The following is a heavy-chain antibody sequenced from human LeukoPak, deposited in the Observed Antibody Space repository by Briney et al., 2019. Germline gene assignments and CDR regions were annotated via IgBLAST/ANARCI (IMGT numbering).Heavy chain of an antibody. CDR3: ARGYDSSGYYYNRYYFDY. J-gene: IGHJ4*02. CDR1: GGSISSSRYY. D-gene: IGHD3-22*01. CDR2: IYYSGST. V-gene: IGHV4-39*07. Sequence: PSETLSLTCTVSGGSISSSRYYWGWIRQPPGKGLEWIGSIYYSGSTYYNPSLKSRVTISLDTSKNQLSLKLSSVTAADTAVYYCARGYDSSGYYYNRYYFDYWGQGTLVTVSS.